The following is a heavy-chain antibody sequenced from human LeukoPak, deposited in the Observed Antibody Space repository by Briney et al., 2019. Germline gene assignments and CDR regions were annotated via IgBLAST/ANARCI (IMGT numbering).Heavy chain of an antibody. CDR1: GFSFSSYT. CDR3: ARVPGGLEWADFDY. V-gene: IGHV3-21*01. Sequence: GGSLRLSCAASGFSFSSYTMNWVRQAPGKGLEWVSCISSSSSDMSYAGSVKGRFTISRDNAKSSLYLQMNSLRAEDTAVYYCARVPGGLEWADFDYWGQGTLVTVSS. D-gene: IGHD3-3*01. CDR2: ISSSSSDM. J-gene: IGHJ4*02.